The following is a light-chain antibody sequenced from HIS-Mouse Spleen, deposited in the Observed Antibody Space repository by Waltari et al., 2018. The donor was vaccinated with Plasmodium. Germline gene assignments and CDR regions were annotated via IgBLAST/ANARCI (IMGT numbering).Light chain of an antibody. CDR1: ALPQHY. CDR3: YSTDSSGNHRV. Sequence: SYELTQPPSVSVSPGQTARNTCSGAALPQHYAYWYQQKSGQAPVLVIYEDSKRPSGIPERFSGSSSGTMATLTISGAQVEDEADYYCYSTDSSGNHRVFGGGTKLTVL. V-gene: IGLV3-10*01. CDR2: EDS. J-gene: IGLJ3*02.